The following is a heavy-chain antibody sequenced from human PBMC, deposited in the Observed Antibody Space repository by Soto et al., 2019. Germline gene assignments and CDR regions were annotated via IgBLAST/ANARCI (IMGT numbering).Heavy chain of an antibody. V-gene: IGHV1-8*01. D-gene: IGHD2-15*01. J-gene: IGHJ4*02. Sequence: GTSVKLTCKDSGYTYTSYDINWVRQATGQGLEWMGWMNPNSGNTGYAQKFQGRVTMTRNTSISTAYMELSSLRSEDTAVYYCAVVVVAGDYWGQGTLVTVSS. CDR3: AVVVVAGDY. CDR2: MNPNSGNT. CDR1: GYTYTSYD.